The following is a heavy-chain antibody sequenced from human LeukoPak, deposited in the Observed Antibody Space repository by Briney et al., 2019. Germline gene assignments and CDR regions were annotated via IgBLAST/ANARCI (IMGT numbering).Heavy chain of an antibody. V-gene: IGHV4-34*01. CDR3: ARRGYDSSGYYFGSYGEKRSIDY. CDR1: GGSFSGYY. CDR2: INHSGST. D-gene: IGHD3-22*01. J-gene: IGHJ4*02. Sequence: SETLSLTCAVYGGSFSGYYWSWIRQPPGKGLEWIGEINHSGSTNYNPSLKSRVTISADTSKNQFSLKLSSVTAADTAVYYCARRGYDSSGYYFGSYGEKRSIDYWGQGTLVTVSS.